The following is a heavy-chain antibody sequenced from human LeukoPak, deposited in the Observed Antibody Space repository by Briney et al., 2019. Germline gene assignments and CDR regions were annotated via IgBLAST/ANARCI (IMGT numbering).Heavy chain of an antibody. Sequence: GGSLRLSCAASGFTFSSYAMHWVRQAPGKELEWVAVISCDGSNKYYADSVKGRFTISRDNSKNTLYLQMNSLRAEDTAVYYCARSEQFFDLAQFDYWGQGTLVTVSS. CDR2: ISCDGSNK. J-gene: IGHJ4*02. V-gene: IGHV3-30-3*01. CDR3: ARSEQFFDLAQFDY. D-gene: IGHD3/OR15-3a*01. CDR1: GFTFSSYA.